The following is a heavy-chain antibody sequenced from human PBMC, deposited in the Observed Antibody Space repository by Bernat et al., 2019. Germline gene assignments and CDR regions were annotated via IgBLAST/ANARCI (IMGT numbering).Heavy chain of an antibody. CDR1: GFTFSSYG. CDR3: ARDPPYDYIWGSYRYTEYYFDY. V-gene: IGHV3-33*01. CDR2: IWYDGSNK. J-gene: IGHJ4*02. Sequence: QVQLVESGGGVVQPGRSLRLSCAASGFTFSSYGMHWVRQAPGKGLEWVAVIWYDGSNKYYAGSVKGRFTISRDNSKNTLYLQMNSLRAEDTAVYYCARDPPYDYIWGSYRYTEYYFDYWGQGTLVTVSS. D-gene: IGHD3-16*02.